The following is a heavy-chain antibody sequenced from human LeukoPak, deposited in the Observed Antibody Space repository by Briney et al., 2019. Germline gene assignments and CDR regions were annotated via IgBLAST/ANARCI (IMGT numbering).Heavy chain of an antibody. CDR1: GGTFSSYT. D-gene: IGHD3-22*01. Sequence: ASVKVSCKASGGTFSSYTISWVRQAPGQGLEWMGRITPILGIANYAQKFQGRVTITADKSTSTAYMELSSLRSEDTAVYYCARDLHYDSSGYYYGADAFDIWGQGTMVTVSS. J-gene: IGHJ3*02. CDR3: ARDLHYDSSGYYYGADAFDI. CDR2: ITPILGIA. V-gene: IGHV1-69*04.